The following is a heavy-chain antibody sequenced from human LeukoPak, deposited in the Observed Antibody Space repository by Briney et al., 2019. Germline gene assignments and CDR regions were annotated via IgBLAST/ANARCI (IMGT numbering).Heavy chain of an antibody. CDR2: IIPIFGTA. Sequence: ASEKVSCKASGGTFSSYAISWVRQAPGQGLEWMGGIIPIFGTANYAQKFQGRVTITADESTSTAYMELSSLRSEDTAVYYCASGQYYDSSGYGEFDYWGQGTLVTVSS. V-gene: IGHV1-69*13. CDR1: GGTFSSYA. CDR3: ASGQYYDSSGYGEFDY. J-gene: IGHJ4*02. D-gene: IGHD3-22*01.